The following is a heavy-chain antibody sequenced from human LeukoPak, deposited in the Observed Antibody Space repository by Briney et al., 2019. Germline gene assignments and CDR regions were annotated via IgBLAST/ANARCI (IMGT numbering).Heavy chain of an antibody. J-gene: IGHJ5*02. D-gene: IGHD2-21*02. Sequence: SVKVSCKASGDTFRNYAIYWVRQAPGQGLEWMGRIVPFHGAANYAQNFQGRVPITADESTSTAYMELRGLRFEDTAVYYCARVVTTIPSWGQGTRVIVSS. CDR1: GDTFRNYA. V-gene: IGHV1-69*11. CDR2: IVPFHGAA. CDR3: ARVVTTIPS.